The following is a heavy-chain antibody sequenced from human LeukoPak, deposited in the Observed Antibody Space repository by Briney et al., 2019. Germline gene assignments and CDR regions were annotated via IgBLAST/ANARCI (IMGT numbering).Heavy chain of an antibody. J-gene: IGHJ1*01. CDR2: FDPEDGET. CDR3: ATSGPSPTAGTRYFQH. Sequence: ASVKVSCKVSGYTLTELSMHWVRQAPGKGLEWMGGFDPEDGETIYAQKFQSRVTMTEDTSTDTAYMELSSLRSEDTAVYYCATSGPSPTAGTRYFQHWGQGTLVTVSS. D-gene: IGHD6-13*01. V-gene: IGHV1-24*01. CDR1: GYTLTELS.